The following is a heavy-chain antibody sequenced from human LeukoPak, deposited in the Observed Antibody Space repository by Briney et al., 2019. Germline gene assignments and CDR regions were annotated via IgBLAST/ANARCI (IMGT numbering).Heavy chain of an antibody. V-gene: IGHV4-39*07. J-gene: IGHJ5*02. CDR2: IYYSGST. D-gene: IGHD2-15*01. CDR3: ASDWWIGNNWFDP. CDR1: GGSISSSSYY. Sequence: SSETLSLACTVSGGSISSSSYYWGWIRQPPGKGLEWIGSIYYSGSTYYNPSLKSRVTISVDTSKNQFSLKLTSMTAADTAVYYCASDWWIGNNWFDPWGQGTLVTVSS.